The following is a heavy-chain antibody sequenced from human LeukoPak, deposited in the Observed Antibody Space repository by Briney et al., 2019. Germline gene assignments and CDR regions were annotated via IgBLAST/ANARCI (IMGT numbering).Heavy chain of an antibody. CDR2: INHGGST. D-gene: IGHD3-22*01. CDR1: GGSFSGYY. V-gene: IGHV4-34*01. J-gene: IGHJ4*02. Sequence: PSETLSLTCAVYGGSFSGYYWSWIRQPPGKGLEWIGEINHGGSTNYNPSLKSRVTISVDTSKNQFSLKLSSVTAADTAVYYCARDDGYYGYWGQGTLVTVSS. CDR3: ARDDGYYGY.